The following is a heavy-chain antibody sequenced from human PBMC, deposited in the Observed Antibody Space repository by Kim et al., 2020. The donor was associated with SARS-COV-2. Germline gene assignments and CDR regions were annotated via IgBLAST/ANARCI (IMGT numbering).Heavy chain of an antibody. Sequence: LKSRVTISVDTSKNQFSRNLSSVTAADTAVYYCARARITMIVVVQELDYWGQGTLVTVSS. D-gene: IGHD3-22*01. CDR3: ARARITMIVVVQELDY. V-gene: IGHV4-30-2*05. J-gene: IGHJ4*02.